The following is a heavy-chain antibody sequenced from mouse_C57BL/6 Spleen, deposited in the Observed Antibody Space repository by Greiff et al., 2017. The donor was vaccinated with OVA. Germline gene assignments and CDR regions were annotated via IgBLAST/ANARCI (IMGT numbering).Heavy chain of an antibody. J-gene: IGHJ3*01. CDR3: ARSDPQGAWFAY. CDR2: IYPGDGDT. CDR1: GYAFSSYW. V-gene: IGHV1-80*01. Sequence: QVQLQQSGAELVKPGASVKISCKASGYAFSSYWMNWVKQRPGKGLEWIGQIYPGDGDTNYNGKFKGKATLTADKSSSPAYMQLSSLTSEDSAVYFCARSDPQGAWFAYWGQGTLVTVSA.